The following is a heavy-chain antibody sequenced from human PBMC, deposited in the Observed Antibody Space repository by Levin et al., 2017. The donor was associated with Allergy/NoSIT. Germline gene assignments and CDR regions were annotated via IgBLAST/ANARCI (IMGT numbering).Heavy chain of an antibody. CDR2: ISAYNGNT. J-gene: IGHJ6*03. D-gene: IGHD3-3*01. CDR3: ARVGIDFWGVYQKSWGYMDV. CDR1: GYNFTNYG. V-gene: IGHV1-18*01. Sequence: GESLKISCKASGYNFTNYGISWVRQAPGQGLEWMGWISAYNGNTNYAQKFQGRVTMTIQTSTNTAYMELRSLRSDETAVYYCARVGIDFWGVYQKSWGYMDVWGQGTTVTICS.